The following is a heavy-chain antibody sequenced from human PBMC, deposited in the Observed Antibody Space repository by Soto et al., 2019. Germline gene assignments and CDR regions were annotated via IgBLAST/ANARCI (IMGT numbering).Heavy chain of an antibody. CDR3: ARAHKYIVVVVAANSYYYYYMDV. V-gene: IGHV4-59*01. CDR2: IYYSGST. J-gene: IGHJ6*03. CDR1: VASISPYY. D-gene: IGHD2-15*01. Sequence: PPETLSPPSTFSVASISPYYWSWIRQPPSQGLEWIGFIYYSGSTNYNPPLKRRVTISVDTSKNQFSLKLSSVAAADTAVYYCARAHKYIVVVVAANSYYYYYMDVWGKGTTVTVSS.